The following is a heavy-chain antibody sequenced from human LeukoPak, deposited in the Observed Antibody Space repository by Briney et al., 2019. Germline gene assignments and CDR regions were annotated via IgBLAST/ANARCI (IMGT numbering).Heavy chain of an antibody. V-gene: IGHV1-3*01. J-gene: IGHJ5*02. CDR3: ARDLWLPYSGYDP. Sequence: APVKVSCKASGYTFTNYAMHWVRQAPGQRLEWMGWIGAGNGHTKYSQNFQGRVTITRDTSASTAYMELSSLRSEDTAVYCCARDLWLPYSGYDPWGQGTLVTVSS. CDR1: GYTFTNYA. CDR2: IGAGNGHT. D-gene: IGHD5-12*01.